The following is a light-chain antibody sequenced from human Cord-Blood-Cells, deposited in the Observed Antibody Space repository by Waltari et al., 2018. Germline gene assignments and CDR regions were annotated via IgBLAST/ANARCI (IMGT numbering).Light chain of an antibody. J-gene: IGLJ2*01. CDR1: SSDVGGYNY. CDR2: EVS. CDR3: SSYTSSSTLDVV. Sequence: QSALTQPASVSGSPGQSITISCTGTSSDVGGYNYVTWYQQHPGKAPKLMIYEVSNRPSGVPNRFSGSKSDNTASLTISGLQAEDEADYYCSSYTSSSTLDVVFGGGTKLTVL. V-gene: IGLV2-14*01.